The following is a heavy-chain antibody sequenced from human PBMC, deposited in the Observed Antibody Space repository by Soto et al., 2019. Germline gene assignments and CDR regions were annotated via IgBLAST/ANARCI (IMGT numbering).Heavy chain of an antibody. D-gene: IGHD3-10*01. J-gene: IGHJ5*02. CDR1: GGSISSGGYY. CDR2: IYYSGST. CDR3: AREGEYYGSGLPQFDP. V-gene: IGHV4-30-4*01. Sequence: SETLSLTCTVSGGSISSGGYYWSWIRQPPGKGLEWIGHIYYSGSTYYNPSLKSRVTISVDTSKNQFSLKLSSVTAADTAVYYCAREGEYYGSGLPQFDPWGQGTLVTVSS.